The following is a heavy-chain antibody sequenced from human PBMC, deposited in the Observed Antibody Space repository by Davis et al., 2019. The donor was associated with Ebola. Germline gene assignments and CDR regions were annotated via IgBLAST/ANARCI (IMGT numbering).Heavy chain of an antibody. CDR3: ARDMYSSSRGYYYYGMDV. CDR2: IAGSGGST. CDR1: GFTFSSYA. J-gene: IGHJ6*02. V-gene: IGHV3-23*01. D-gene: IGHD6-6*01. Sequence: GESLKISCAASGFTFSSYAMSWVRQAPGKGLEWVSAIAGSGGSTYHADSVKGRFTISRDNSKNTLYLQMNSLRAEDTAVYYCARDMYSSSRGYYYYGMDVWGQGTTVTVSS.